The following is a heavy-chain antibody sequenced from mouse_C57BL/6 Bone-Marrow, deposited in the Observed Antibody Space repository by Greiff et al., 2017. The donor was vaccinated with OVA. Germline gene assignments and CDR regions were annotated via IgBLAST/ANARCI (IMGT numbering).Heavy chain of an antibody. Sequence: EVQLVESGGGLVKPGGSLKLSCAASGFTFSDYGMHWVRQAPEKRLEWVAYISSGSSTIYYADTVKGRFTISRDNAKNTLFLQMTSLRSEDTAMYYCARPPTGFAYWGQGTLVTVSA. CDR3: ARPPTGFAY. J-gene: IGHJ3*01. CDR2: ISSGSSTI. CDR1: GFTFSDYG. V-gene: IGHV5-17*01.